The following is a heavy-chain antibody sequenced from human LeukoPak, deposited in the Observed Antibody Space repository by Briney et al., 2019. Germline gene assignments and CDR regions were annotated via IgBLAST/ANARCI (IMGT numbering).Heavy chain of an antibody. D-gene: IGHD2-15*01. V-gene: IGHV4-4*02. CDR1: GGSISSSNW. Sequence: SETLSLTCAVSGGSISSSNWWSWVRQPPGKGLEWIGEIYHSGSTNYNPSLKSRVTIPVDKSKNQFSLKLSSVTAADTAVYYCASFVVAATAYYFDYWGQGTLVTVSS. CDR3: ASFVVAATAYYFDY. J-gene: IGHJ4*02. CDR2: IYHSGST.